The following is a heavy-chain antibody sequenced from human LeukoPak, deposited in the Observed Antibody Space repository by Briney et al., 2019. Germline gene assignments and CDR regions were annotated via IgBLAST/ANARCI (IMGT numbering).Heavy chain of an antibody. CDR1: GGSISSYY. CDR2: IYYSGST. J-gene: IGHJ3*02. V-gene: IGHV4-59*01. Sequence: PSETLSLTCTVSGGSISSYYWSWIRQPPGKGLEWIGYIYYSGSTNYNPSLKSRVTISVDTSKNQFSLKLSSVTAADTAVYYCARSDYDSSGYYPEAFDIWGQGAMVTVSS. CDR3: ARSDYDSSGYYPEAFDI. D-gene: IGHD3-22*01.